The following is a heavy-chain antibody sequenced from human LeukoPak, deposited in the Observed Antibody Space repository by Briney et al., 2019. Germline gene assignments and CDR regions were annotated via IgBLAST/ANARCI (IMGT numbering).Heavy chain of an antibody. Sequence: PSETLSLTCTVSGGSISSYYWSWIRQPPGKGLEWIGYIYYSGSTNYNPSLKSRVTISVDTSKNQVSLKLSSVTAADTAVYYCAGTYKAGIAVAGTFWFDPWGQGTLVTVSS. CDR1: GGSISSYY. D-gene: IGHD6-19*01. V-gene: IGHV4-59*08. CDR3: AGTYKAGIAVAGTFWFDP. J-gene: IGHJ5*02. CDR2: IYYSGST.